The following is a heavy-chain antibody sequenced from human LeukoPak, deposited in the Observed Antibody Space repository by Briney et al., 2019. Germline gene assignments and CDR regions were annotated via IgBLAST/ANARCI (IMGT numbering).Heavy chain of an antibody. Sequence: SVKVSCKASGYSFTTYYMHWVRQALGQGLEWMGIIDPSSGSTTYAQKFQGRVTITADKSTSTAYMELSSLRSEDTAVYYCARDRGGSYFDYWGQGTLVTVSS. D-gene: IGHD1-26*01. CDR2: IDPSSGST. CDR3: ARDRGGSYFDY. CDR1: GYSFTTYY. J-gene: IGHJ4*02. V-gene: IGHV1-46*01.